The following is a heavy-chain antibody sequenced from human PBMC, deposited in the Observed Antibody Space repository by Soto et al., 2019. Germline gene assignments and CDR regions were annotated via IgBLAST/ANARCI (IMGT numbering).Heavy chain of an antibody. CDR2: IFNSGTT. D-gene: IGHD1-26*01. J-gene: IGHJ4*02. V-gene: IGHV4-31*02. CDR1: GASTVSHYH. Sequence: QVQLQESGPGLVKPSQTLSLTCSVSGASTVSHYHWTWIRQPPGKGLEWMGYIFNSGTTFYNPSLTSRLSISMDTSGNHFSLELRSVTVADTAVYYCALALGPTTGLDYWGQGTLVTVSS. CDR3: ALALGPTTGLDY.